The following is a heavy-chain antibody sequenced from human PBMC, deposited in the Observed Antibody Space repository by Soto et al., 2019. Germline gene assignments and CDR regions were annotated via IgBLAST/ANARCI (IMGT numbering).Heavy chain of an antibody. J-gene: IGHJ3*02. CDR1: GGSISSSSYY. Sequence: SETLSLTCTVSGGSISSSSYYWGWIRQPPGKGLEWIGSIYYSGSTYYNPSLKSRVTISVDTSKNQFSLKLSSVTAADTAVYYCXAGYYYGSGSPLDAFDIWGQGTMVTVSS. V-gene: IGHV4-39*01. CDR3: XAGYYYGSGSPLDAFDI. D-gene: IGHD3-10*01. CDR2: IYYSGST.